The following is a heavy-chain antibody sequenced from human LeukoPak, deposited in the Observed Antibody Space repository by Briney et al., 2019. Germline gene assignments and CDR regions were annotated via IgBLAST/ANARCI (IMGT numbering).Heavy chain of an antibody. CDR3: AKSQSSGWLHYFDY. Sequence: GGSLRLSCAASGFTFSTYAMSWVRQAPGKGLEWVSAISGSGGSTYQSDSVKGRFTISRDNSKNTLYLQMNSLRVEDTAVYYCAKSQSSGWLHYFDYWGQGILVTVSS. CDR1: GFTFSTYA. J-gene: IGHJ4*02. V-gene: IGHV3-23*01. D-gene: IGHD6-19*01. CDR2: ISGSGGST.